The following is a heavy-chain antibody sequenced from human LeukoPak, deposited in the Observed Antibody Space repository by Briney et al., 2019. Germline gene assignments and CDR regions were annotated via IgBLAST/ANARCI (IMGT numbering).Heavy chain of an antibody. J-gene: IGHJ5*02. CDR3: ARGDASGNYDYFDP. CDR2: IYTGGNT. D-gene: IGHD3-22*01. V-gene: IGHV3-53*01. CDR1: GFTVGSNY. Sequence: PGGSLRLSCAASGFTVGSNYLSWVRQAPGKGLEWVSTIYTGGNTYYAASVTGRFTISRDFSKNTVFLHMNSLRAEDTAMYYCARGDASGNYDYFDPWGQGALVTVSS.